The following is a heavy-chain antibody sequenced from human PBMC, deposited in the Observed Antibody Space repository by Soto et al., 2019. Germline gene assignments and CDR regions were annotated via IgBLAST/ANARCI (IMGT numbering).Heavy chain of an antibody. D-gene: IGHD6-19*01. CDR2: IWYDGSNK. J-gene: IGHJ4*02. CDR3: ARDRYSSGWYDFDY. CDR1: GFTFSSYV. Sequence: QVQLVESGGGVVQPGRSLRLSCAASGFTFSSYVMHWVRHAPGKGLEWVAVIWYDGSNKYYADSVKGRFTISRDNSKNTLYLQMNSLRAEDTAVYYCARDRYSSGWYDFDYWGQGTLVTVSS. V-gene: IGHV3-33*01.